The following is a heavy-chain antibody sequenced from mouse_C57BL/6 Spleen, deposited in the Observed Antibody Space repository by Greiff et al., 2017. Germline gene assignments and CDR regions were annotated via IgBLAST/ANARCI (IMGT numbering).Heavy chain of an antibody. CDR2: IYPGSGST. V-gene: IGHV1-55*01. D-gene: IGHD4-1*01. CDR3: ARGAGTGPYYFDY. CDR1: GYTFTSYW. J-gene: IGHJ2*01. Sequence: QVHVKQPGAELVKPGASVKMSCKASGYTFTSYWITWVKQRPGQGLEWIGDIYPGSGSTNYNEKFKSKATLTVDTSSSTAYMQLSSLTSEDSAVYYCARGAGTGPYYFDYWGQGTTLTVSS.